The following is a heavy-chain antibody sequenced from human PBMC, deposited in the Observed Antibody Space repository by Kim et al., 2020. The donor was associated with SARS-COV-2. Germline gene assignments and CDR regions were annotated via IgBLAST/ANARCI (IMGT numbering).Heavy chain of an antibody. D-gene: IGHD3-22*01. CDR2: ISGSGGST. Sequence: GGSLRLSCAASGFTFSSYAMSWVRQAPGKGLEWVSAISGSGGSTYYADSVKGRFTISRDNSKNTLYLQMNSLRAEDTAVYYCAKGALRYYYDSSGPEYFQHWGQGTLVTVSS. J-gene: IGHJ1*01. V-gene: IGHV3-23*01. CDR3: AKGALRYYYDSSGPEYFQH. CDR1: GFTFSSYA.